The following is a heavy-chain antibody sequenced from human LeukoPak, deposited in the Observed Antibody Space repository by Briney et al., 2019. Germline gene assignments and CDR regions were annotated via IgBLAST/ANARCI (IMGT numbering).Heavy chain of an antibody. V-gene: IGHV3-21*01. CDR1: GFTFSSYS. CDR3: ARDLDARYSSSWYDY. D-gene: IGHD6-13*01. J-gene: IGHJ4*02. Sequence: GGSLRLSCAASGFTFSSYSMNWVRQAPGEGLEWVSSISSSSSYIYYADSVKGRFTISRDNAKNSLYLQMNSLRAEDTAVYYCARDLDARYSSSWYDYWGQGTLVTVSS. CDR2: ISSSSSYI.